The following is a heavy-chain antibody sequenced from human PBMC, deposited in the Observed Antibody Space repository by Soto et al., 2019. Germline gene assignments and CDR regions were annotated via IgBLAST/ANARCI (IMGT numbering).Heavy chain of an antibody. V-gene: IGHV3-9*01. Sequence: GGSLRLSCAASGFTFDDYAMHWVRQAPGKGLEWVSGISWNSGSIGYADSVKGRFTISRDNAKNSLYLQMNSLRAEDTALYYCAKDINQVQDPNWNTRGDAFDIWGQGTMVTVSS. J-gene: IGHJ3*02. CDR2: ISWNSGSI. CDR1: GFTFDDYA. CDR3: AKDINQVQDPNWNTRGDAFDI. D-gene: IGHD1-1*01.